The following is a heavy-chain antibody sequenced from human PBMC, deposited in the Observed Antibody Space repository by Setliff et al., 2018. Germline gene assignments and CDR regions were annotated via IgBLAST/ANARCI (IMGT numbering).Heavy chain of an antibody. V-gene: IGHV3-48*03. CDR3: ARDLIRGAPNWFDP. CDR1: GFTFSNYE. Sequence: GGSLRLSCAASGFTFSNYEMNWVRQAPGKGLEWVSYINSGGSLIYYADSVKGRFTISRDNAKSSLYLQMDSLRAEDTAVYYCARDLIRGAPNWFDPWGQGTLVTVSS. J-gene: IGHJ5*02. CDR2: INSGGSLI. D-gene: IGHD3-10*01.